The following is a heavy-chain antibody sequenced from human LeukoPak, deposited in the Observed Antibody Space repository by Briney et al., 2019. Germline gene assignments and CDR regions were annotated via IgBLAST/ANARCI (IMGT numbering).Heavy chain of an antibody. CDR2: IYDSGST. D-gene: IGHD3-9*01. CDR3: AREDYNILTGSGDNWFDP. V-gene: IGHV4-59*01. CDR1: GGSISSYY. Sequence: SETLSLTCTVSGGSISSYYWSWIRQSPGKGLEWIGNIYDSGSTNYNPSLKSRITISVDTSRSQFSLKLSSVTAADTAVYYCAREDYNILTGSGDNWFDPWGQGTLVTVSS. J-gene: IGHJ5*02.